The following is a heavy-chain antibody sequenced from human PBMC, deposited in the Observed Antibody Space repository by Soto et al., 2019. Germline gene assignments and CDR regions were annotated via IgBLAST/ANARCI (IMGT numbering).Heavy chain of an antibody. V-gene: IGHV3-30-3*01. D-gene: IGHD5-18*01. Sequence: GGSLRLSCAASGFTFSSYAMHWVRQAPGKGLEWVAVISYDGSNKYYADSVKGRFTISRDNSKNTLYLQMNSLRAEDTAVYYCARPADSYGYWGAYGMDVWGQGTTVTVSS. J-gene: IGHJ6*02. CDR1: GFTFSSYA. CDR2: ISYDGSNK. CDR3: ARPADSYGYWGAYGMDV.